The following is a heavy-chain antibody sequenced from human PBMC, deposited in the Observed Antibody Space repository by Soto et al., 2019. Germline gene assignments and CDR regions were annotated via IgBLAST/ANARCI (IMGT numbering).Heavy chain of an antibody. Sequence: EVQLVESGGGLVQPGGSLRLSCAASEATVSSNSMSWVRQAPGKGLEWVSVIYSGGSTYYADSVKGRFTISRDNSKNTLYLQMNSLRAEDTAVYYCARHGYNYGGGYFDYWGQGTLVTVSS. J-gene: IGHJ4*02. CDR1: EATVSSNS. V-gene: IGHV3-66*04. CDR2: IYSGGST. CDR3: ARHGYNYGGGYFDY. D-gene: IGHD5-18*01.